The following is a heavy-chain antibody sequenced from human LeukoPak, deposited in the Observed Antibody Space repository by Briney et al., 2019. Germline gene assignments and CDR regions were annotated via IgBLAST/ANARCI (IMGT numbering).Heavy chain of an antibody. Sequence: GESLKISCKGSGFSFTTYGVDWVRQTPGKGLEWMGIIYPGDSDTRYSPSFQGQVTISADKSISTAYLQWSSLKASDTAMYYCARHYDILTGYYGDYWGQGTLVTVSS. D-gene: IGHD3-9*01. CDR2: IYPGDSDT. CDR1: GFSFTTYG. CDR3: ARHYDILTGYYGDY. V-gene: IGHV5-51*01. J-gene: IGHJ4*02.